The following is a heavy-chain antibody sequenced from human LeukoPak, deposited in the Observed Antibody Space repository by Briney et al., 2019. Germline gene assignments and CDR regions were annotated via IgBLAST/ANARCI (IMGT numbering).Heavy chain of an antibody. Sequence: GGSLRLSCAASGFTFSNYWMSWVRQAPGKGLEWVANIKQDGSEEYYVDSVKGRFTISRDNAKSSLYLQMNSLRAEDTAVYYCARDRDDFWSGYYHDGEDYWGQGTLVTVSS. CDR1: GFTFSNYW. D-gene: IGHD3-3*01. J-gene: IGHJ4*02. CDR3: ARDRDDFWSGYYHDGEDY. CDR2: IKQDGSEE. V-gene: IGHV3-7*01.